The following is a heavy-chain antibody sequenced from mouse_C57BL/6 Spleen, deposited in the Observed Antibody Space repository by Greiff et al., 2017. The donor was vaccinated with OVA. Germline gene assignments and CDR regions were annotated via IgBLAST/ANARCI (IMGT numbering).Heavy chain of an antibody. CDR1: GFTFSSYA. CDR2: ISDGGSYT. Sequence: EVQGVESGGGLVKPGGSLKLSCAASGFTFSSYAMSWVRQTPEKRLEWVATISDGGSYTYYPDNVKGRFTISRDNAKNNLYLQMSHLKSEDTAMYYCARDPNWGQGTLVTVSA. J-gene: IGHJ3*01. CDR3: ARDPN. V-gene: IGHV5-4*01.